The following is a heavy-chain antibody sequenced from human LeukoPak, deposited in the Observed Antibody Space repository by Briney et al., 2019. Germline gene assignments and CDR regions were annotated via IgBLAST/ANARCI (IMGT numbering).Heavy chain of an antibody. CDR3: ARGGSWLSGYYSYFDY. J-gene: IGHJ4*02. CDR1: GGSVNRGTFF. CDR2: ISNSGST. V-gene: IGHV4-61*01. D-gene: IGHD3-22*01. Sequence: SETLSLTCAVSGGSVNRGTFFWTWIRQPPGKGLEWIGYISNSGSTNYNPSLKSRVTISADRSKNQFSLKLSSVTAADTAVYYCARGGSWLSGYYSYFDYWGQGTLVAVSS.